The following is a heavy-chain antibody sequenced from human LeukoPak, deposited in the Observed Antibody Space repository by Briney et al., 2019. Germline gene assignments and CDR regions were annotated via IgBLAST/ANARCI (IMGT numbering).Heavy chain of an antibody. D-gene: IGHD6-13*01. J-gene: IGHJ4*02. CDR1: GGSISSSNW. V-gene: IGHV4-4*02. Sequence: SETLSLTCAVSGGSISSSNWWSWVRQPPGKGLEWIGEIYHSGSTNYNPSLKSRVTISVDKSKNQFSLKLSSVTAADTAVYYCARVPKLAAAGNHFNYWGQGTLVTVSS. CDR2: IYHSGST. CDR3: ARVPKLAAAGNHFNY.